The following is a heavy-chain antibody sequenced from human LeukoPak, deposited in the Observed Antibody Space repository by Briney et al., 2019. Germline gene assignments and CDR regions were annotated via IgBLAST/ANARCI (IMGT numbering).Heavy chain of an antibody. J-gene: IGHJ4*02. CDR1: GFPFETNA. CDR2: IGNTET. V-gene: IGHV3-23*01. Sequence: GGSLRLSCATSGFPFETNAMSWVRQAPGKGLEWVATIGNTETFYADSVTGRFTISRDNSKNTVNLQMNRLRVEDTAIYYCAKDWIQFNRVFDRLDSWGQGTLVTVYS. D-gene: IGHD5-18*01. CDR3: AKDWIQFNRVFDRLDS.